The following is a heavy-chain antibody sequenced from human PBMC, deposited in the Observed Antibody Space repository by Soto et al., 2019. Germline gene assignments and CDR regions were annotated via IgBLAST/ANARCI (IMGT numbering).Heavy chain of an antibody. Sequence: SETLSLTCAVSGGSISSSNWWSWVRQPPGKGLEWIGEIYHSGSTNYNPSLKSRATISVDKSKNQFSLKLSSVTAADTAVYYCARRDLLRQKYYYGSGSYYGPHYFDYWGQGTPVTVSS. CDR3: ARRDLLRQKYYYGSGSYYGPHYFDY. CDR2: IYHSGST. V-gene: IGHV4-4*02. D-gene: IGHD3-10*01. CDR1: GGSISSSNW. J-gene: IGHJ4*02.